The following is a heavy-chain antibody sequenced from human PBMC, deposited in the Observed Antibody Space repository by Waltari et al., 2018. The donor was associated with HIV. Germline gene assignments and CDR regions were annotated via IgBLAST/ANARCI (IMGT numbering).Heavy chain of an antibody. CDR3: ARGGTQITISGGPPPDF. CDR2: MRPNTGGT. Sequence: VQLVQSGAEVKKPGASVKGSCKASGYTLDGHYMHWVRQAPGQRLEWRGGMRPNTGGTHSVQRCQGRCTMTRETSISTAYMELSRVRSEDTAVYYCARGGTQITISGGPPPDFWGQGTLVIVSS. V-gene: IGHV1-2*02. J-gene: IGHJ5*01. D-gene: IGHD3-3*01. CDR1: GYTLDGHY.